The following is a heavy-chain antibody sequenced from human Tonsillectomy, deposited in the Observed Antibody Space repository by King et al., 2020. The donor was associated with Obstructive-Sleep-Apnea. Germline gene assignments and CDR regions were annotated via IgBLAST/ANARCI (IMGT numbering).Heavy chain of an antibody. CDR2: IFSGGKT. CDR1: GYTVSNNY. CDR3: AGERPIPLGY. V-gene: IGHV3-66*01. J-gene: IGHJ4*02. Sequence: EVQLVESGGGLVQPGGSLRLSCAASGYTVSNNYMSWVRQAPGKGLEWVSVIFSGGKTYYADSVKGRFTISRDNSKNSLYLQMNSLRAEDTAVYYCAGERPIPLGYWGQGTLVTVSS.